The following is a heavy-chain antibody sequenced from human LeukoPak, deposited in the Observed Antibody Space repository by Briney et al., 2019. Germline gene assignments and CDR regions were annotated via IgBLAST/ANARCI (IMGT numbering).Heavy chain of an antibody. CDR3: ARGWDDILTGYLEAFDI. CDR2: INHSGST. D-gene: IGHD3-9*01. J-gene: IGHJ3*02. CDR1: GGSFSGYY. Sequence: SETLSLTCAVYGGSFSGYYWSWIRQPPGKGLEWIGEINHSGSTNYNPSLKSRVTISVDTSKNQVSVKLSSVTAAHTAVHHCARGWDDILTGYLEAFDIWGQGTMVTVSS. V-gene: IGHV4-34*01.